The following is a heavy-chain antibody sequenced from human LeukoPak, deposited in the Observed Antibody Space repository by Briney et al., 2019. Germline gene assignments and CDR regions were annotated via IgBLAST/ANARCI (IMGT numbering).Heavy chain of an antibody. D-gene: IGHD2-15*01. J-gene: IGHJ4*02. CDR2: TYYRSKWFN. Sequence: SQTLSLTCVISGDSVSSNTTGRNWIRQSPSRGLEWLGRTYYRSKWFNDYEVSVKSRITISPDTSKNQFSLHLNSVTPEDTAVYYCARGGGSCDYWGQGTLVTVSS. CDR3: ARGGGSCDY. V-gene: IGHV6-1*01. CDR1: GDSVSSNTTG.